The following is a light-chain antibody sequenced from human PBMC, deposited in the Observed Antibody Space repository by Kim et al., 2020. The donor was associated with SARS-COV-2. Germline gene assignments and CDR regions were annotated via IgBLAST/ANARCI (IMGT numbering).Light chain of an antibody. CDR2: GKN. CDR1: SLRSYY. J-gene: IGLJ2*01. V-gene: IGLV3-19*01. CDR3: HSRDSSVSVV. Sequence: SSELTQDPAVSVALGQTVRITCQGDSLRSYYASWYQQKPGQAPVLVIYGKNNQPSGIPDRFSASSSGNTASLTITGAQAEDEADYYCHSRDSSVSVVFGGGTQLTVL.